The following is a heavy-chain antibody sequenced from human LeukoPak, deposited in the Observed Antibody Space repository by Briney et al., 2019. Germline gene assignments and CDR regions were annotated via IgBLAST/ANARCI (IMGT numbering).Heavy chain of an antibody. CDR1: DDSFSTHY. CDR2: FSSIGST. CDR3: ARDPTTVTKGFDI. J-gene: IGHJ3*02. Sequence: SETLSLTCSVSDDSFSTHYWTWIRQPPGKGLEWIGYFSSIGSTNYNPSLKSRVTISVDTSKKQFSLRMTSVTAADTAVYYCARDPTTVTKGFDIWGQGTMVTVSS. V-gene: IGHV4-59*11. D-gene: IGHD4-17*01.